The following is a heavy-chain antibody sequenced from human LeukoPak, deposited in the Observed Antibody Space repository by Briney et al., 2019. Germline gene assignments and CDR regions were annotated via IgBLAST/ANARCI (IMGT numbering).Heavy chain of an antibody. CDR3: ARAGENDFWSGYSKRAYYFDY. V-gene: IGHV3-53*01. Sequence: TGGSLRLSCAASGFTVSSNYMSWVRQAPGKGLEWVSVIYSGGSTYYADSVKGRFTISRDNSKNTLYLQMNSLRAEDTAVYYCARAGENDFWSGYSKRAYYFDYWGQGTLVTVSS. D-gene: IGHD3-3*01. CDR2: IYSGGST. J-gene: IGHJ4*02. CDR1: GFTVSSNY.